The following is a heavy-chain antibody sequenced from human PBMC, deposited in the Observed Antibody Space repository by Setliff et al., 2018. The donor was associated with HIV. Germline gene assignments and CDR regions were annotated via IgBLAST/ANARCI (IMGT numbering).Heavy chain of an antibody. CDR3: ARINGEYPSYDYMDV. CDR2: IYYIGTT. V-gene: IGHV4-31*03. D-gene: IGHD4-17*01. CDR1: GVSLSSDGYY. Sequence: PSETLSLTCTVSGVSLSSDGYYWSWIRQYPGKGLDWIGYIYYIGTTQFTPSHESRATISVDRSKNQFSLRLRVVTAADTGVYYCARINGEYPSYDYMDVWGKGTTVTVSS. J-gene: IGHJ6*03.